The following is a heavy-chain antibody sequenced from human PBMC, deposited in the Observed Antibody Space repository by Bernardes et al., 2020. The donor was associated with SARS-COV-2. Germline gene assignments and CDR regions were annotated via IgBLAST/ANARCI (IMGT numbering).Heavy chain of an antibody. CDR3: ARGGSYRAFDY. V-gene: IGHV3-48*01. CDR1: GFTFSTYS. CDR2: ISSSSSTI. J-gene: IGHJ4*02. Sequence: GGSLRLSCAASGFTFSTYSMNWVRQAPGKGLEWVSYISSSSSTIYYADSVKGRFTISRDNAKNSLYLQMNSLRVEDTAVYYCARGGSYRAFDYWGQGILVTVSS. D-gene: IGHD1-26*01.